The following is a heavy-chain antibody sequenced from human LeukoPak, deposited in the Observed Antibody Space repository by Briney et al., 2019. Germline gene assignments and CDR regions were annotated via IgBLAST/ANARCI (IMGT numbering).Heavy chain of an antibody. CDR3: ARRRGLDYYMDV. V-gene: IGHV3-7*01. CDR2: INQDGREK. J-gene: IGHJ6*03. D-gene: IGHD3/OR15-3a*01. CDR1: GFTFSDYW. Sequence: GALRLSCAASGFTFSDYWMSWVRQAPGKGLERVANINQDGREKYYVDSVKGRFTISKDNAKNSLYLQMNSLRAEDTAVYYCARRRGLDYYMDVWGKGTTVTVSS.